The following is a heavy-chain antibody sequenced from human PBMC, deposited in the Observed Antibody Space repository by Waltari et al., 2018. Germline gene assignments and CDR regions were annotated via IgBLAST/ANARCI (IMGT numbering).Heavy chain of an antibody. J-gene: IGHJ5*02. CDR1: GGTFSSYA. Sequence: QVQLVQSGAEVKQPGSSVKVSCKASGGTFSSYAISWVRPAPGQGLEWMGGIIPIFGTANYAQKFQGRVTITTDESTSTAYMELSSLRSEDTAVYYCARTRRGAADPPLGWLDPWGQGTLVTVSS. V-gene: IGHV1-69*05. CDR3: ARTRRGAADPPLGWLDP. D-gene: IGHD6-13*01. CDR2: IIPIFGTA.